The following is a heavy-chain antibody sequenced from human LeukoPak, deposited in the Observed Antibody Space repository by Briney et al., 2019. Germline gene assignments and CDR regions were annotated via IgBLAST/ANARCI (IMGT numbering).Heavy chain of an antibody. CDR2: IWFDGND. CDR3: VGGPRGRYEDWYDA. D-gene: IGHD1-26*01. V-gene: IGHV4-39*07. J-gene: IGHJ5*02. Sequence: SETLSLTCTVSGAFITRDTYYWAWVRQSPGKGLEWIGSIWFDGNDYYNPSLRSRVAMSVDPSKSQFSLRVNSVTAADTGIYYCVGGPRGRYEDWYDAWGQGTLVTVSS. CDR1: GAFITRDTYY.